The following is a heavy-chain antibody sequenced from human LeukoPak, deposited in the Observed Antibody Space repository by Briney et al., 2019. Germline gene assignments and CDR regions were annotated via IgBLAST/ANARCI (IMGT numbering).Heavy chain of an antibody. Sequence: ASVKVSCKASGYTFTSYGISWVRQAPGQGLEWMVWISAYNGNTNYAQKLQGRVTMTTDTSTSTAYMELRSLRSDDTAVYYCARDPPFYDFWSGYHTYYYFDYWGQGTLVTVSS. V-gene: IGHV1-18*01. CDR2: ISAYNGNT. J-gene: IGHJ4*02. D-gene: IGHD3-3*01. CDR3: ARDPPFYDFWSGYHTYYYFDY. CDR1: GYTFTSYG.